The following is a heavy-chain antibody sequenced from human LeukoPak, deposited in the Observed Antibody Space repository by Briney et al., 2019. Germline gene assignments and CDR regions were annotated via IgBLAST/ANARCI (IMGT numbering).Heavy chain of an antibody. CDR2: IYSGGST. Sequence: PGGSLRLSCAASGFTVSSNYMSWVRQAPGKGLAWVSVIYSGGSTYYADSVKGRFTISRDNSKSTLYIQMNSLRAEDTAVYYCARDGGPTVVTPPYWGQGTLVTVSS. J-gene: IGHJ4*02. V-gene: IGHV3-53*01. D-gene: IGHD4-23*01. CDR3: ARDGGPTVVTPPY. CDR1: GFTVSSNY.